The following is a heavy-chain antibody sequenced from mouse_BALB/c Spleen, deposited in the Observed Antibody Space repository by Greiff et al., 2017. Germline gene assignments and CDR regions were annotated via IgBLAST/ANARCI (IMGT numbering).Heavy chain of an antibody. Sequence: QVQLKESGPGLVQPSQSLSITCTVSGFSLTSYGVHWVRQSPGKGLEWLGVIWSGGSTDYNAAFISRLSISKDNSKSQVFFKMNSLQANDTAIYYCARNWAARATGWAYWGQGTLVTVSA. D-gene: IGHD3-1*01. CDR1: GFSLTSYG. V-gene: IGHV2-2*02. CDR3: ARNWAARATGWAY. J-gene: IGHJ3*01. CDR2: IWSGGST.